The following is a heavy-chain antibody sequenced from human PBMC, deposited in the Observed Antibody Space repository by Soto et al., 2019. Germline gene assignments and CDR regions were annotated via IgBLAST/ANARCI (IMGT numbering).Heavy chain of an antibody. V-gene: IGHV3-53*01. Sequence: GGSLRLSCAASGFTVSSNYMSWVRQAPGRGLEWVSVIYSGGSTYYADSVKGRFTISRDNSKNTLYLQMNSLRAEDTAVYYCARGPRYCSSTSCYVWGQGALVTVSS. CDR3: ARGPRYCSSTSCYV. CDR2: IYSGGST. D-gene: IGHD2-2*01. CDR1: GFTVSSNY. J-gene: IGHJ4*02.